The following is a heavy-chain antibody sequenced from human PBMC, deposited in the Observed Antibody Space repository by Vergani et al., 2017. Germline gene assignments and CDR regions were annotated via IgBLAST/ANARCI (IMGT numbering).Heavy chain of an antibody. J-gene: IGHJ4*02. V-gene: IGHV4-59*01. Sequence: QVQLQESGPGLVKPSETLSLTCTVSGGSISSYYWSWIRQPPGKGLEWIGYIYYSGSTNYNPSLKSRVTISVDTSKNQFSLKLSSVTAADTAVYYCAKCRDFWSGYYFGYWGQGTLVTVSS. CDR1: GGSISSYY. CDR2: IYYSGST. CDR3: AKCRDFWSGYYFGY. D-gene: IGHD3-3*01.